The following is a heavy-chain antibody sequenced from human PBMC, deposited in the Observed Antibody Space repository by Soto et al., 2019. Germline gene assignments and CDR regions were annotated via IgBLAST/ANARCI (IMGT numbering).Heavy chain of an antibody. CDR1: GFTFTHYR. CDR2: ISAYNGNT. V-gene: IGHV1-18*01. J-gene: IGHJ4*02. D-gene: IGHD1-1*01. Sequence: ALGNAFCQASGFTFTHYRINLLRQAPGQGLEWMGWISAYNGNTNYAQKLQGRVTMTTDTSTSTAYMELRSLRSDDTAVFYFATDVQRKRRLSCWGQGTLVTVSS. CDR3: ATDVQRKRRLSC.